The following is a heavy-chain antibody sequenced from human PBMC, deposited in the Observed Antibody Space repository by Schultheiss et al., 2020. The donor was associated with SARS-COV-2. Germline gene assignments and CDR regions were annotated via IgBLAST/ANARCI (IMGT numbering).Heavy chain of an antibody. J-gene: IGHJ4*02. CDR2: ISYDGSNK. Sequence: GALRLSCAASGFTFSSYGMHWVRQAPGKGLEWVAVISYDGSNKYYADSVKDRFTISRDNSKNTLYLQMNSLRAEDTAVYYCARGEYDSGGWYFDYWGQGTLVTVSS. V-gene: IGHV3-30*19. CDR3: ARGEYDSGGWYFDY. D-gene: IGHD3-22*01. CDR1: GFTFSSYG.